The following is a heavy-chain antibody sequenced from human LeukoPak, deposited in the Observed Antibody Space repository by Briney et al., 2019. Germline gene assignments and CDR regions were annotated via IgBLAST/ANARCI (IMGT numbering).Heavy chain of an antibody. CDR1: GFTSSSYG. CDR3: AKVTSGSDDSDY. Sequence: GGSLRHSCAASGFTSSSYGMHWVRQAPGKGLEWVAVISYDGSNKYYADSVKGRFTISRDNSKNTLYLQMNSLRAEDTAVYYCAKVTSGSDDSDYWGQGTLVTVSS. CDR2: ISYDGSNK. D-gene: IGHD5-12*01. J-gene: IGHJ4*02. V-gene: IGHV3-30*18.